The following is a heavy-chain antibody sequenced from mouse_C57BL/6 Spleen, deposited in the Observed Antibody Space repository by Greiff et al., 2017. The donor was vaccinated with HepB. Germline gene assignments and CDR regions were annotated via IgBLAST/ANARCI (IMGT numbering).Heavy chain of an antibody. CDR3: ARDDGYYEGYFDV. D-gene: IGHD2-3*01. Sequence: EVKLVESGGGLVKPGGSLKLSCAASGFTFSSYAMSWVRQTPEKRLEWVATISDGGSYTYCPDNVKGRFTISRDNAKNNLYLQMSHLKSEDTAMYYCARDDGYYEGYFDVWGTGTTVTVSS. V-gene: IGHV5-4*01. J-gene: IGHJ1*03. CDR2: ISDGGSYT. CDR1: GFTFSSYA.